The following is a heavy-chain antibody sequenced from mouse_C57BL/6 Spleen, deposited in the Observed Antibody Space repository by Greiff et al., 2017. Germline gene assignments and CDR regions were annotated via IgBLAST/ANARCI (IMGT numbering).Heavy chain of an antibody. J-gene: IGHJ3*01. CDR2: IYPGDGDT. V-gene: IGHV1-82*01. CDR1: GYAFSSSW. D-gene: IGHD2-4*01. Sequence: QVQLQQSGPELVKPGASVKISCKASGYAFSSSWMNWVKQRPGKGLEWIGRIYPGDGDTNYNGKFKGKATLTADKSSSTAYMQLSSLTSEDSAVYFCARGVYYDYGGWFAYRGQGTLGTAS. CDR3: ARGVYYDYGGWFAY.